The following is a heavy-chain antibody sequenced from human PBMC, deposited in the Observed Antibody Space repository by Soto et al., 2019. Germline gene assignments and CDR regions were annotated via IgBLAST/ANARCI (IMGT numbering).Heavy chain of an antibody. CDR3: VRDGSGNLYLNWFDP. V-gene: IGHV3-48*02. J-gene: IGHJ5*02. CDR2: ISSHSSTL. Sequence: PGGSLRLSCAASGFTFGSYSMNWVRQAPGKGLEWISYISSHSSTLYYADSVKGRFTISRDNAGNSLYLQMNSLRDEDTAVYYCVRDGSGNLYLNWFDPWGQGTLVTVSS. D-gene: IGHD6-19*01. CDR1: GFTFGSYS.